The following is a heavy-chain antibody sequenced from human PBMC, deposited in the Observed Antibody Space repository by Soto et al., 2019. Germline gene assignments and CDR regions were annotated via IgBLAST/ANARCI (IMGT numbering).Heavy chain of an antibody. V-gene: IGHV4-39*01. CDR1: GGSISSSSYY. J-gene: IGHJ4*02. CDR2: XYXSXXT. Sequence: PSETLSLTCTVSGGSISSSSYYWGWIRQPPGXGLEXIGSXYXSXXTXXXPSLKSRVTISVDTSKNQFSLKLSSVNAADTAVYYCARRRIAVAGTDLDYWGQGTLVTVS. CDR3: ARRRIAVAGTDLDY. D-gene: IGHD6-19*01.